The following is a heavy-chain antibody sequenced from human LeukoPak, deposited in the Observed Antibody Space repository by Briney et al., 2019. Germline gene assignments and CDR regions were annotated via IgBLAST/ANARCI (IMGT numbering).Heavy chain of an antibody. D-gene: IGHD2/OR15-2a*01. J-gene: IGHJ4*02. CDR2: ISYDGSNK. Sequence: GGSLRLSCAASGFTFSSYAMHWVRQAPGKGLERVAVISYDGSNKYYADSVKGRFTISRDNSKNTLYLQMNSLRAEDTAVYYCARDLAQYYGNIDYWGQGTLVTVSS. CDR3: ARDLAQYYGNIDY. V-gene: IGHV3-30-3*01. CDR1: GFTFSSYA.